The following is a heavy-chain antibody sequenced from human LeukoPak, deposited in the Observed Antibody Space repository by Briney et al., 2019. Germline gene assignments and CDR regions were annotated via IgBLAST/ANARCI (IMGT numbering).Heavy chain of an antibody. Sequence: NSSETLSLTCTVSGGSISSCYWSWIRQPAGKGLEWIGRIYTSGSTNYNPSLKSRVTMSVDTSKNQFSLKLSSVTAADTAVYYCARDHPRWLQSDYWGQGTLVTVSS. V-gene: IGHV4-4*07. CDR1: GGSISSCY. CDR2: IYTSGST. D-gene: IGHD5-24*01. CDR3: ARDHPRWLQSDY. J-gene: IGHJ4*02.